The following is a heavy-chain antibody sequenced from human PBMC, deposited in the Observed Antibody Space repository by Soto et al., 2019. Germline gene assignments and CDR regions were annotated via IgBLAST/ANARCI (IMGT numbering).Heavy chain of an antibody. CDR2: IIPFLGAP. V-gene: IGHV1-69*01. J-gene: IGHJ4*02. CDR1: GVSFSTYS. D-gene: IGHD2-21*02. CDR3: ARPLEPYFGCGDCSSFAY. Sequence: QVQLVQSGVEVKKPGSSVKVSCRSSGVSFSTYSISWVRQAPGQGLEWLGAIIPFLGAPNYAQKFYGRLSITADESTSTTFMELSSLTSEDTAFYYCARPLEPYFGCGDCSSFAYWGQGSVVAVST.